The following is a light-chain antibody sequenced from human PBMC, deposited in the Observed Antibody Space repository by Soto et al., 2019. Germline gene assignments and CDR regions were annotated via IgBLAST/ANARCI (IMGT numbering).Light chain of an antibody. CDR1: HSVITSY. CDR2: GXS. V-gene: IGKV3-20*01. J-gene: IGKJ1*01. CDR3: QQYYSFTRT. Sequence: EIVLTQSPGTLSLSPGERASLSXRASHSVITSYLAWCQQQPGXAPRVXXYGXSSRATGSPDRLSGSGSGTDFTLTISCLQSEDFATYYCQQYYSFTRTFGQGTKVDIK.